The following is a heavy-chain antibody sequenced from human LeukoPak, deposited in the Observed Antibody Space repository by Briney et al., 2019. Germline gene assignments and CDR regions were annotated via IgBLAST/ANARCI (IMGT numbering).Heavy chain of an antibody. CDR2: ITPIFGTA. CDR1: GGTFRSNA. CDR3: ARGWLAETTVVTPYNY. Sequence: ASVKVSCKASGGTFRSNAISWVRQAPGQGLEWMGGITPIFGTANYAQKFQGRVTITAVESMSTAYMELSSLRSEDTAVYYCARGWLAETTVVTPYNYWGQGTLVSVSS. V-gene: IGHV1-69*13. D-gene: IGHD4-23*01. J-gene: IGHJ4*02.